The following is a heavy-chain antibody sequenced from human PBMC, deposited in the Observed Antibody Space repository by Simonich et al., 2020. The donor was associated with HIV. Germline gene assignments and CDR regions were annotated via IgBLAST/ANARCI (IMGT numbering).Heavy chain of an antibody. CDR3: ARLLGDYFDY. D-gene: IGHD3-16*01. J-gene: IGHJ4*02. V-gene: IGHV1-18*01. CDR1: GYTFTSFG. Sequence: QVQLVQSGPEVKKPGASVKFFCKASGYTFTSFGITGVRQAPGQGLEGMEWISAQNGKINYARKFQDRGTKTTDTSTTTAHMEVRSLRADDSAVYYCARLLGDYFDYWGQGTLVTVSS. CDR2: ISAQNGKI.